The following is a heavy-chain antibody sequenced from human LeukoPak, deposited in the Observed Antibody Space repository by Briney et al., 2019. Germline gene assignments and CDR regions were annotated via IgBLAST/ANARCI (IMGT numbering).Heavy chain of an antibody. CDR1: GFTFTNYN. D-gene: IGHD5-18*01. Sequence: GGSLRLSCAASGFTFTNYNMNWVRQAPGKGLEWVSYITSSSTTIYYADSVKGRFTISRDNAKNSLYLQMNSLGDEDTAVYYCARGHTPMGRTFDYCGQGTLVTVSS. CDR2: ITSSSTTI. CDR3: ARGHTPMGRTFDY. J-gene: IGHJ4*02. V-gene: IGHV3-48*02.